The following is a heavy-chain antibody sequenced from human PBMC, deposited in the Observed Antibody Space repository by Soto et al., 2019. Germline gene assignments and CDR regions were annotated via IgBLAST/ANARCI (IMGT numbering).Heavy chain of an antibody. CDR3: ARSSIAVVYFDY. J-gene: IGHJ4*02. V-gene: IGHV3-33*01. CDR1: GFTFSSYG. D-gene: IGHD6-19*01. Sequence: HPGGSLRLSCAASGFTFSSYGMHWVRQAPGKGLEWVAVIWYDGSNKYYADSVKGRFTISRDNSKNTLYLQMNSLRAEDTAVYYCARSSIAVVYFDYWGQGTLVTVSS. CDR2: IWYDGSNK.